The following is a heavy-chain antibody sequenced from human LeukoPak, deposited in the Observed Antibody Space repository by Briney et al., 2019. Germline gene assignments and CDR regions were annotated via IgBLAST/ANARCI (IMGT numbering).Heavy chain of an antibody. Sequence: PGGSLRLSCAASGFRFDSYPMNWVRQPPGKGMEWLSNVRTRGNPTSYADSVRGRFTISRDNAKKSLFLQINSLRVEDTAAYFCVRDVDYAFDYWGQGVLVIVSS. CDR2: VRTRGNPT. CDR3: VRDVDYAFDY. D-gene: IGHD4-17*01. V-gene: IGHV3-48*01. CDR1: GFRFDSYP. J-gene: IGHJ4*02.